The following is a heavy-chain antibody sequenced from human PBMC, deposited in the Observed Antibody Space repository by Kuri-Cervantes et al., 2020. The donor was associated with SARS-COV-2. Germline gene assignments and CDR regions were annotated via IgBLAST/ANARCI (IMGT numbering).Heavy chain of an antibody. CDR1: GESFSDYY. D-gene: IGHD1-7*01. J-gene: IGHJ5*02. CDR3: ARGDGVTGTDFGSNWFDP. CDR2: INHSGST. V-gene: IGHV4-34*01. Sequence: GSLRLSCAVYGESFSDYYWTWIRQPPGKGLEWIGEINHSGSTDYNPSLKSRVTISVDTSKNQFSLKLSSVTAADTAVYYCARGDGVTGTDFGSNWFDPWGQGTLVTVSS.